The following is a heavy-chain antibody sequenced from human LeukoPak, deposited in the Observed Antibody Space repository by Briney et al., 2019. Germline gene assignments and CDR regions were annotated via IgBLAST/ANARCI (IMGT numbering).Heavy chain of an antibody. V-gene: IGHV3-23*01. CDR3: AKDDNGGIREEWFDP. Sequence: GGSLILSCAASGFTVSSYAMSWVRQAPANGLEWVSGFSGSGDSTYYAASVKHRFTISRDNSKNTLYLQMNSLRAEDTAVYYCAKDDNGGIREEWFDPWGQGILVNVSS. D-gene: IGHD4-23*01. CDR2: FSGSGDST. CDR1: GFTVSSYA. J-gene: IGHJ5*02.